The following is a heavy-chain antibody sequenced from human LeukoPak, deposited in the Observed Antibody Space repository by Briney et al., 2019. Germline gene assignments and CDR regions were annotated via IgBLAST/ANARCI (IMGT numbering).Heavy chain of an antibody. Sequence: GGSLRLSCAASGFTFSTYAMSWARQAPGKGVEWVSSVFGNGITYYADSVKGRFTFSRDNSKNTLYLQTNSLRAEDTAVYYCAKVSRGYCRGGTCYYYYGLDVWGQGTTVTVSS. CDR3: AKVSRGYCRGGTCYYYYGLDV. V-gene: IGHV3-23*01. CDR2: VFGNGIT. J-gene: IGHJ6*02. CDR1: GFTFSTYA. D-gene: IGHD2-15*01.